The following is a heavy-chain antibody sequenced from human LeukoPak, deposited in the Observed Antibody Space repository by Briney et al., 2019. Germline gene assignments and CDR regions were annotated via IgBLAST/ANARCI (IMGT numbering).Heavy chain of an antibody. Sequence: PGGSLRLSCAASGFTFSSCGMHWVRQAPGKGLEWVAFIRYDGSNKYCADSVKGRFTISRDNSKNTLYLQMNSLRAEDTAVYYCAKAPLSSSSRPGLNYYYYYYMDVWGKGTTVTVSS. D-gene: IGHD6-6*01. CDR1: GFTFSSCG. CDR3: AKAPLSSSSRPGLNYYYYYYMDV. J-gene: IGHJ6*03. CDR2: IRYDGSNK. V-gene: IGHV3-30*02.